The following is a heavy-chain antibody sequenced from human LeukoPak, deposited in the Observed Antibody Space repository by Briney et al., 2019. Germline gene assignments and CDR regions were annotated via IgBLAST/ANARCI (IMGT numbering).Heavy chain of an antibody. V-gene: IGHV1-18*01. CDR1: GYTFTSYG. J-gene: IGHJ4*02. CDR3: ARDATMIVVVIENYFDY. D-gene: IGHD3-22*01. Sequence: VASVKVSCKASGYTFTSYGISWVRQAPGQGLEWMGWISAYNGNTNYAQKLQGRVTMTTDTSTSTAYMELRSLRSDDTAVYYCARDATMIVVVIENYFDYWGQGTLVTVSS. CDR2: ISAYNGNT.